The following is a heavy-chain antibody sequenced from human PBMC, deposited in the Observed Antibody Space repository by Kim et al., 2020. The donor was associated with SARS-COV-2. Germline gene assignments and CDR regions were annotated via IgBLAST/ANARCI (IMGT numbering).Heavy chain of an antibody. J-gene: IGHJ6*02. D-gene: IGHD3-16*01. V-gene: IGHV3-53*01. Sequence: GGSLRLSCAASGFTVSSNYMSWVRQAPGKGLEWVSVIYSGGSTYYADSVKGRFTISRDNSKNTLYLQMNSLRAEDTAVYYCAGEGEASYYYYYGMDVWGQGTTVTVSS. CDR2: IYSGGST. CDR1: GFTVSSNY. CDR3: AGEGEASYYYYYGMDV.